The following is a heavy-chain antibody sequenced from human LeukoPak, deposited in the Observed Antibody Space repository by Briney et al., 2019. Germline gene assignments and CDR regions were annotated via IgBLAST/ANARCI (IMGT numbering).Heavy chain of an antibody. Sequence: ASVKVSCKASGYIFTSYVMHWVRQAPGQRLEWMGWINAGDGSTKYSQNLQGRVTITRDTSASTVYMELSSLRSEDTAVYYCARGTGDLAPWGQGTLVTVSS. CDR1: GYIFTSYV. CDR3: ARGTGDLAP. V-gene: IGHV1-3*01. J-gene: IGHJ5*02. D-gene: IGHD1-26*01. CDR2: INAGDGST.